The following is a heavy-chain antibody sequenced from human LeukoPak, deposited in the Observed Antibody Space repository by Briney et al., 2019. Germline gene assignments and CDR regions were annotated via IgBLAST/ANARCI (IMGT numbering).Heavy chain of an antibody. Sequence: SQTLSLTCTVSGGSISSGDYYWSWIRQPPGKGLEWIGYIYYSGSTNYNPSLKSRVTISVDTSKNQFSLKLSSVTAADTAVYYCARTVNYYDSSGYYFFDYWGQGTLVTVSS. CDR3: ARTVNYYDSSGYYFFDY. D-gene: IGHD3-22*01. CDR2: IYYSGST. V-gene: IGHV4-30-4*08. CDR1: GGSISSGDYY. J-gene: IGHJ4*02.